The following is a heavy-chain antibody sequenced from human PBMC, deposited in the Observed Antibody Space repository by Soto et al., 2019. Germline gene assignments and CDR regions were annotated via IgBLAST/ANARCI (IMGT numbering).Heavy chain of an antibody. J-gene: IGHJ4*02. D-gene: IGHD6-6*01. CDR2: IIPIFGTA. Sequence: AASVKVSCKASGGTFSSYAISWVRQAPGQGLEWMGGIIPIFGTANYAQKFQGRVTITADESTSTAYMELSSLRSEDTAVYYCARGKGSSGEIFDYWGQGTLVTVSS. CDR3: ARGKGSSGEIFDY. CDR1: GGTFSSYA. V-gene: IGHV1-69*13.